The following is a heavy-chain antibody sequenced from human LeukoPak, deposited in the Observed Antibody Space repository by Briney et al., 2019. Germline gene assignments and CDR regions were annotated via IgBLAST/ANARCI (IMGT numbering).Heavy chain of an antibody. CDR2: ISSSGSTI. V-gene: IGHV3-11*01. CDR1: GFTFSDYY. CDR3: ARLQGHYSSSWYVYYGVSYYYYMDV. J-gene: IGHJ6*03. Sequence: GGSLRLSCAASGFTFSDYYMSWIRQAPGKGLEWVSYISSSGSTIYYADSVKGRFTISRDNAKNSLYLQMNSLRAEDTAVYYCARLQGHYSSSWYVYYGVSYYYYMDVWGKGTTVTISS. D-gene: IGHD6-13*01.